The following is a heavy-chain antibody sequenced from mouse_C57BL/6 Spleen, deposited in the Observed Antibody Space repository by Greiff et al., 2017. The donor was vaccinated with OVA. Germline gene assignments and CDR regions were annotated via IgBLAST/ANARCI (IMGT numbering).Heavy chain of an antibody. V-gene: IGHV2-9*01. D-gene: IGHD2-4*01. Sequence: VKVVESGPGLVAPSQSLSITCTVSGFSLTSYGVDWVRQPPGKGLEWLGVIWGGGSTNYNSALMSRLSISKDNSKSQVFLKMNSLQTDDTAMYYCAKQDDYDGDYYAMDYWGQGTSVTVSS. CDR1: GFSLTSYG. J-gene: IGHJ4*01. CDR2: IWGGGST. CDR3: AKQDDYDGDYYAMDY.